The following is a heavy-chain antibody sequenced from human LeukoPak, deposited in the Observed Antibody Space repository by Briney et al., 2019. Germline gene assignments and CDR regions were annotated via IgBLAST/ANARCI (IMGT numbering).Heavy chain of an antibody. Sequence: SETLSLTCAVYGGSFSGYYWSWIRQPPGKGLEWIGEINHSGSTNYNPSLKSRVTISVDTSKNQFSLKLSSVTAADTAVYYCARCLSTKIAVAGTHYYYYMDVWGKGTTVTVSS. CDR3: ARCLSTKIAVAGTHYYYYMDV. CDR2: INHSGST. V-gene: IGHV4-34*01. CDR1: GGSFSGYY. D-gene: IGHD6-19*01. J-gene: IGHJ6*03.